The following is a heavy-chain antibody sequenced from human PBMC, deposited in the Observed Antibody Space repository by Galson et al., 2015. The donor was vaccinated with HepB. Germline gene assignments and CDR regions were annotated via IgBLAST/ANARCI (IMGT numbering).Heavy chain of an antibody. V-gene: IGHV4-4*02. J-gene: IGHJ4*02. D-gene: IGHD3-10*01. CDR1: GGSISNSNW. Sequence: ETLSLTCAVSGGSISNSNWWSWVRQPPGKGLEWIGEIYHSGSTHYNPSLKSRVTISIDKSSNQFSLKLTSVTAADTAVFYCARLMRGRGCYFDYWGQGTLVTVSS. CDR2: IYHSGST. CDR3: ARLMRGRGCYFDY.